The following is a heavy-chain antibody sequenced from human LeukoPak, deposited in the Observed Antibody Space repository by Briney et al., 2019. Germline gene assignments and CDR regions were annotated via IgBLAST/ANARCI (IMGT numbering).Heavy chain of an antibody. Sequence: SGGSLRLSCVASGFTFSSYAMHWVRQTPGKGLEYVSGINSNGGSTHYADSVKGRFTISRDNSKNTLYLQMNSLRAEDTAVYYCAKSHGYSYGFDYWGQGTLVTVSS. CDR1: GFTFSSYA. CDR2: INSNGGST. V-gene: IGHV3-64*04. D-gene: IGHD5-18*01. J-gene: IGHJ4*02. CDR3: AKSHGYSYGFDY.